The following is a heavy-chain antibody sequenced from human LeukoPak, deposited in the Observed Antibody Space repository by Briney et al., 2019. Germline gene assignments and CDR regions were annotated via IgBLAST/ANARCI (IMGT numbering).Heavy chain of an antibody. CDR2: IYYSGST. Sequence: SETLSLTCTVSGDSINSYYWSWIRQPPGQGLEWIGYIYYSGSTNYNPSLKSRVTISVDTSKNQFSLKLSSVTAADTAVYYCARHLRGYAYYYSMDVWGQGTTVTVSS. D-gene: IGHD5-18*01. J-gene: IGHJ6*02. V-gene: IGHV4-59*08. CDR3: ARHLRGYAYYYSMDV. CDR1: GDSINSYY.